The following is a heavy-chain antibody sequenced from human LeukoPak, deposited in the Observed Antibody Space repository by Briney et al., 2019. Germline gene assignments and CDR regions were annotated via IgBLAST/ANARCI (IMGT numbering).Heavy chain of an antibody. CDR1: GFPFSSNA. V-gene: IGHV3-23*01. CDR3: AKLIAVAGTDDY. Sequence: GGSLRLSCAASGFPFSSNAMSWVRQAPGKGLEWVSAISDSGGSTYYADSVKGRFTISRDNSKNTLYLQMNSLRAEDTAVYYCAKLIAVAGTDDYWGQGTLVTVSS. CDR2: ISDSGGST. J-gene: IGHJ4*02. D-gene: IGHD6-19*01.